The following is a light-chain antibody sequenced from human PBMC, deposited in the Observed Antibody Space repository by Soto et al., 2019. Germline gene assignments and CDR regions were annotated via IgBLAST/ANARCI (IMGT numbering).Light chain of an antibody. J-gene: IGLJ2*01. CDR3: CSYARSSTVV. CDR2: EAT. Sequence: QSALTQPASVSGSPGQSITISCTGTSSDVGGFNLVSWYQQHPGKDPKLIIYEATKRPSGVSNRFSGYKSGNTASMTISGLQAEDEADYFCCSYARSSTVVFGGGTKVTVL. CDR1: SSDVGGFNL. V-gene: IGLV2-23*02.